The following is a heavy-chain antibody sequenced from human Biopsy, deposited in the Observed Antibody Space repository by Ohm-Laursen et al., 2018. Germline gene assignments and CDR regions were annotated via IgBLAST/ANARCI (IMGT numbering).Heavy chain of an antibody. V-gene: IGHV4-59*01. CDR3: ARATNSTGWPYYYFYGMDV. Sequence: TLSLTWAVSGGSISSDYWSWIRQAPGKGLEWIGYIYYSGSTNYNPSLKSRVTISVDTSKNQFSLRLNSVTAADTAVYYCARATNSTGWPYYYFYGMDVWGQGTTVTVSS. D-gene: IGHD2/OR15-2a*01. CDR1: GGSISSDY. CDR2: IYYSGST. J-gene: IGHJ6*02.